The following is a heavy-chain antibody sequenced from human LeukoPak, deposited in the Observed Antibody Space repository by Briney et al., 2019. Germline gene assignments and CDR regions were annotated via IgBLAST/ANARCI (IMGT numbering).Heavy chain of an antibody. CDR3: AKDYSSNWFDS. V-gene: IGHV3-66*02. D-gene: IGHD5-18*01. J-gene: IGHJ5*01. CDR2: MFAGGTT. CDR1: GFSVSSRY. Sequence: GGSLRLSCVVSGFSVSSRYMSWVRQAPGKGLEWVSVMFAGGTTFYADSVKGRFTISRDKSKSTLYLYMNSLRAEDTAVYYCAKDYSSNWFDSWGQGILLTVSS.